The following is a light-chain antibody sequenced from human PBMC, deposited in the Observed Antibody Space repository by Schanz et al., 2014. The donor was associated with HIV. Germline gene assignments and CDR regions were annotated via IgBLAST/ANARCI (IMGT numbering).Light chain of an antibody. J-gene: IGLJ3*02. CDR3: ATWDDSLDGWV. V-gene: IGLV1-44*01. Sequence: QSVLTQPPSASGTPGQRVTISCSVSNSNIRSNAVNWYQHLPGTAPKLLIYNSYHRPSGVPDRFSGSESGTSASLAICGLQSEDESDFFCATWDDSLDGWVFGGGTKLTVL. CDR1: NSNIRSNA. CDR2: NSY.